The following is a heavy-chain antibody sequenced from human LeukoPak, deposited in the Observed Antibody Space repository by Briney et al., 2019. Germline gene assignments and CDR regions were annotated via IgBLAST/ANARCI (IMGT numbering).Heavy chain of an antibody. Sequence: AASVKVSCKASGYTFTSYGISWVRQAPGQGLEWMGWISAYNGNTKYAQKLQGRVTMTTDTSTSTAYMELRSLRSDDTAVYYCARDYKSYYYDSSGYYYHLVDCGYWGQGTLVTVSS. D-gene: IGHD3-22*01. CDR2: ISAYNGNT. V-gene: IGHV1-18*01. J-gene: IGHJ4*02. CDR1: GYTFTSYG. CDR3: ARDYKSYYYDSSGYYYHLVDCGY.